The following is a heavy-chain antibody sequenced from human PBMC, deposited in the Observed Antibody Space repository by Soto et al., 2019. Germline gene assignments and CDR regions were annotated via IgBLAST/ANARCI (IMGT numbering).Heavy chain of an antibody. CDR2: IIPISGTA. V-gene: IGHV1-69*01. D-gene: IGHD2-2*01. CDR1: GGTFSSYA. J-gene: IGHJ6*02. CDR3: ARSQGSSTSLEIYYYYYYGMDV. Sequence: QVQLVQSGAEVKKPGSSVKVSCKASGGTFSSYAISWVRQAPGQGLEWMGGIIPISGTANYAQKFQGRVTTTADESTSTADMGLGRLRSEETAVYYCARSQGSSTSLEIYYYYYYGMDVWGQGTTVTVSS.